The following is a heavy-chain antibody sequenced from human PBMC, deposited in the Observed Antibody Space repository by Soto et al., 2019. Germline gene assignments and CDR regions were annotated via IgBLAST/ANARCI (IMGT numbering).Heavy chain of an antibody. V-gene: IGHV3-23*01. CDR1: GFTFNNYA. D-gene: IGHD2-8*01. CDR2: LSGSGGST. J-gene: IGHJ4*02. Sequence: EVQLLESGGGLVQPGGSLRLSCAASGFTFNNYAMSWVRHAPGKGLEWVSGLSGSGGSTYYADSVKGRFTISRDNSKNTLYLQMKSLRAEDTAVYYCAKVQALYVGGFDYWGQGTLVTVSS. CDR3: AKVQALYVGGFDY.